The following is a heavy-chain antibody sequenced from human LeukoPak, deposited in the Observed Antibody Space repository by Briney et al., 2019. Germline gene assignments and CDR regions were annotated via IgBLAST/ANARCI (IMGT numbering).Heavy chain of an antibody. CDR1: GDSISSYY. CDR2: INTGGGS. CDR3: VRARSGSYIDY. Sequence: SETLSLTCTVSGDSISSYYWNWIRQPAGKGLEWIGRINTGGGSNYNPSLKSRVTMSIDTSKNQFSLKLSSVTAADTAVYYCVRARSGSYIDYWGQGTLVTVSS. D-gene: IGHD3-10*01. V-gene: IGHV4-4*07. J-gene: IGHJ4*02.